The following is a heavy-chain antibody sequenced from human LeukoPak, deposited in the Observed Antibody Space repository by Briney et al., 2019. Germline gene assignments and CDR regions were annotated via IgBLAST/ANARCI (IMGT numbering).Heavy chain of an antibody. D-gene: IGHD3-16*01. Sequence: SETLSLTCTVSGGSVSSFYWSWVRQSAVKGLEWIGRVDTSGSTHYNPSLGGRVTMSLDTSKNQFSLNLRSVTVADTAVYYCARGLGGASYYMDVWGKGTTVTVSS. J-gene: IGHJ6*03. CDR1: GGSVSSFY. CDR3: ARGLGGASYYMDV. V-gene: IGHV4-4*07. CDR2: VDTSGST.